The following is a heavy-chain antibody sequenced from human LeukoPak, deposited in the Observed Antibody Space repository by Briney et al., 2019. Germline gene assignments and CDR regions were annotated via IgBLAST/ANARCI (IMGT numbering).Heavy chain of an antibody. CDR3: ARVVRGVITHYFDY. V-gene: IGHV1-2*02. D-gene: IGHD3-10*01. Sequence: GASVKVSCKASGYTFTGYYMHWVRQAPGQGLEWMGWINPNSGGTNYAQKFQGRVTMTRDTSISTAYMELSRLRSDDTAVYYCARVVRGVITHYFDYWGQGTLVTVSS. J-gene: IGHJ4*02. CDR1: GYTFTGYY. CDR2: INPNSGGT.